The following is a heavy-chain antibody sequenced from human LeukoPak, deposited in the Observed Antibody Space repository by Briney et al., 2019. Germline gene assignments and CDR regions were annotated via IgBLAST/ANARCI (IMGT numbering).Heavy chain of an antibody. V-gene: IGHV1-69*01. CDR3: ARDLGYYYDSSGYCGPSPLDY. CDR1: GGTFSSYA. D-gene: IGHD3-22*01. J-gene: IGHJ4*02. CDR2: IIPIFGTA. Sequence: GASVKVSCKASGGTFSSYAISWVRQAPGQGLEWMGGIIPIFGTANYAQKFQGRVTITADESTSTAYMELSSLRSEDTAVYYCARDLGYYYDSSGYCGPSPLDYWGQGTLVTVSS.